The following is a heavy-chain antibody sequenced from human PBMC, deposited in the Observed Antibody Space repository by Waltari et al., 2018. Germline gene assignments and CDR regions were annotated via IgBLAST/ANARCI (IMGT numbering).Heavy chain of an antibody. CDR1: GGSISSSSYY. CDR2: IYYSGST. J-gene: IGHJ4*02. V-gene: IGHV4-39*01. D-gene: IGHD6-6*01. Sequence: QLQLQESGPGLVKPSETLSLTCTVSGGSISSSSYYWGWIRQPPGKGLEWIGSIYYSGSTYYNPSLKSRVTISVDTSKNQFSLKLSSVTAADTAVYYCARRFGAARPVYYFDYWGQGTLVTVSS. CDR3: ARRFGAARPVYYFDY.